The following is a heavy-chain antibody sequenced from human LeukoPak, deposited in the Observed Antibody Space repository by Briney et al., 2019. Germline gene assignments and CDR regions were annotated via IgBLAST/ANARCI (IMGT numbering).Heavy chain of an antibody. CDR2: ISGDGDDT. Sequence: GGTLRLSCAASGFTFDDYAMHWVRQAPGKVLEWVSVISGDGDDTHYADSVKGRFTISRDNRKNSLYLQMNSLRTEDTALFYCAKYGVVIGASTVDAFDIWGQGTMVTVSS. CDR3: AKYGVVIGASTVDAFDI. CDR1: GFTFDDYA. V-gene: IGHV3-43*02. D-gene: IGHD2-15*01. J-gene: IGHJ3*02.